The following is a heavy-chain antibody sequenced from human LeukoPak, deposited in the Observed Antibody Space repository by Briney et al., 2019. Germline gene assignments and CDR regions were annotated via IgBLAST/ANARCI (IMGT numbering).Heavy chain of an antibody. CDR1: GGSITGYY. CDR2: IYYSGST. CDR3: ARGLHSISRPGFDY. Sequence: PSETLSLTCTVSGGSITGYYWSWTRQPPGKGLEWIGYIYYSGSTNYNPSLRSRVTISVDTPKNQFSLKLSSVTAADTAVYYCARGLHSISRPGFDYWGQGTLVTVSS. D-gene: IGHD3-16*01. V-gene: IGHV4-59*01. J-gene: IGHJ4*02.